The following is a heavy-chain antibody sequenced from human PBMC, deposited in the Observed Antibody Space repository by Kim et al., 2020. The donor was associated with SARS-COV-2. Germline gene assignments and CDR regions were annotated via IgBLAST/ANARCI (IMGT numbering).Heavy chain of an antibody. CDR3: ARGLLVVPAAQTPLYYYYGMDV. J-gene: IGHJ6*02. CDR1: GYTFTSYG. D-gene: IGHD2-2*01. V-gene: IGHV1-18*04. Sequence: ASVKVSCKASGYTFTSYGISWVRQAPGQGLEWMGWISAYNGNTNYAQKLQGRVTMTTDTSTSTAYMELRSLRSDDTAVYYCARGLLVVPAAQTPLYYYYGMDVWGQGTTVTVSS. CDR2: ISAYNGNT.